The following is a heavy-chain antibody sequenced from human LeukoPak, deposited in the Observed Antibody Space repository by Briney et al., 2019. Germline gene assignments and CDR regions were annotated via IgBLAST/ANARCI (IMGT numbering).Heavy chain of an antibody. CDR2: ISSGGSTI. J-gene: IGHJ4*02. Sequence: PGGSLRLSCAVSGFTFSDYYMSWIRQAPGKGLEWVSYISSGGSTISHADSVKGRFTISRDNAKNSLYLQMNSLRAEDTAVYYCARAVAVAVMDYWGQGTLVTVSS. V-gene: IGHV3-11*04. D-gene: IGHD6-19*01. CDR3: ARAVAVAVMDY. CDR1: GFTFSDYY.